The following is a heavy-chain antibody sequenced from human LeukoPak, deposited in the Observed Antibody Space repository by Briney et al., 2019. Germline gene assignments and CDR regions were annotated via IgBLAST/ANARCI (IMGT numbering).Heavy chain of an antibody. CDR2: VIPILGIA. J-gene: IGHJ6*02. CDR1: RGTFSSYT. V-gene: IGHV1-69*04. D-gene: IGHD5-24*01. CDR3: AREGDGYNPYYYYYGMDV. Sequence: SVKVSCKASRGTFSSYTISCVRQAPGQGLEWMGRVIPILGIANYAQKFQGRVTITADKSTSTAYMELSSLRSEDTAVYYCAREGDGYNPYYYYYGMDVWGQGTTVTVSS.